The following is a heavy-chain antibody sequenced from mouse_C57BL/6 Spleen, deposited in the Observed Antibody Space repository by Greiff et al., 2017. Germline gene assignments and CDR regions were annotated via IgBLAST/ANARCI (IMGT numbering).Heavy chain of an antibody. J-gene: IGHJ4*01. CDR3: ARRIYDYYAMDY. CDR1: GFNIKNTY. D-gene: IGHD1-3*01. Sequence: VQLKESVAELVRPGASVKLSCSASGFNIKNTYMHWVKQRPEQGLEWIGRLGPANGNTKYAPKFQGKATITADTSTNTAYLQLSSLTSEDTAIYYCARRIYDYYAMDYWGQGTSVTVSS. CDR2: LGPANGNT. V-gene: IGHV14-3*01.